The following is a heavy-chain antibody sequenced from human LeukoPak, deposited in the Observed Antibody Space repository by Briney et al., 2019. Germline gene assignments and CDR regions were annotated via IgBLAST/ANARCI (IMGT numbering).Heavy chain of an antibody. CDR2: VKKDESEK. V-gene: IGHV3-7*01. D-gene: IGHD2-21*02. CDR1: GFTFSNNW. Sequence: GGSLRLSCAASGFTFSNNWMTWVRQAPGKGLEWVASVKKDESEKYYVDSVKGRFTISRDNAKKSLFLQMNSLRAEDTAVYYCARDGVTSSVDYWGQGTLVTVSS. CDR3: ARDGVTSSVDY. J-gene: IGHJ4*02.